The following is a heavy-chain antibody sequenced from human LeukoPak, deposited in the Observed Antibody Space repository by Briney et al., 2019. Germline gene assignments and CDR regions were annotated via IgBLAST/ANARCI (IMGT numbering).Heavy chain of an antibody. CDR3: ARVLTPVLSRGFDP. CDR1: GYTFTSYA. CDR2: INAGNGNT. J-gene: IGHJ5*02. D-gene: IGHD3-16*01. Sequence: GASVKVSCKASGYTFTSYAMHWVRQAPGQRLKWMGWINAGNGNTKYSQKFQGRVTITRDSSASTAYMELSSLRSEDTAVYYCARVLTPVLSRGFDPWGQGTLVTVSS. V-gene: IGHV1-3*01.